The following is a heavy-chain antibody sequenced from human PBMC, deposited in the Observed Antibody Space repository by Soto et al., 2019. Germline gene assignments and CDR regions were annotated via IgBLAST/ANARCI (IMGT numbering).Heavy chain of an antibody. CDR3: ARRTTGYYMSGMDV. V-gene: IGHV4-30-4*08. D-gene: IGHD3-9*01. CDR1: GGSIISGDYY. CDR2: IYYSGDT. J-gene: IGHJ6*02. Sequence: PSETLSLTCTVSGGSIISGDYYWSWIRQPPGKGLEWIGYIYYSGDTSYNPSLKSRVTISIDTSKNQFSLKLSSVTAADTAVYYCARRTTGYYMSGMDVWGQGTTVTVSS.